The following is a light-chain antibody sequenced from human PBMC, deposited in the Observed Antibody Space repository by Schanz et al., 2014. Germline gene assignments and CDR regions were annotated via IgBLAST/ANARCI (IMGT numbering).Light chain of an antibody. Sequence: DIQMTQSPSSLSASVGDRVTITCRASQGISNYVAWFQQKPGKAPKSLIYAASTLERGVASRFSGSGYGTDFTLTISSLQPEDVAVYYCQQYYSTPPYTFGQGTKLEIK. CDR3: QQYYSTPPYT. CDR1: QGISNY. J-gene: IGKJ2*01. CDR2: AAS. V-gene: IGKV1-16*01.